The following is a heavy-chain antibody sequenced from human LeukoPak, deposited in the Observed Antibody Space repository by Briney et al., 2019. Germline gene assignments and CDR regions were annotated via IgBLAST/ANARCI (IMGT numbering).Heavy chain of an antibody. Sequence: PSDTLSLTCAVYGGSFSGCYWSWIRQPPGKGLEWIGEINHSGSTNYNPSLKSRVTISVDTSKNRFSLKLSSVTAADTAVYYCARENVDIVATIRVYYFDYWGQGTLVTVSS. J-gene: IGHJ4*02. D-gene: IGHD5-12*01. CDR1: GGSFSGCY. CDR2: INHSGST. CDR3: ARENVDIVATIRVYYFDY. V-gene: IGHV4-34*01.